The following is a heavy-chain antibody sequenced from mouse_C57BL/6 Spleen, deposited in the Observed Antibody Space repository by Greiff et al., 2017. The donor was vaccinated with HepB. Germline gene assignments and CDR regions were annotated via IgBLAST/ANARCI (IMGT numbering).Heavy chain of an antibody. D-gene: IGHD3-3*01. CDR2: ISYDGSN. J-gene: IGHJ1*03. CDR1: GYSITSGYY. V-gene: IGHV3-6*01. CDR3: AREGGRGFDV. Sequence: VQLKESGPGLVKPSQSLSLTCSVTGYSITSGYYWNWIRQFPGNKLEWMGYISYDGSNNYNPSLKNRISITRDTSKNQFFLKLNSVTTEDTATYYCAREGGRGFDVWGTGTTVTVSS.